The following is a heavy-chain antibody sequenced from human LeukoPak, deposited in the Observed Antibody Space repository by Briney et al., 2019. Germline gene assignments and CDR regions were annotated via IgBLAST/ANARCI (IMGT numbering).Heavy chain of an antibody. CDR1: GGTFSSYA. CDR2: INPIFGTA. CDR3: ARDYDSSGYYGP. D-gene: IGHD3-22*01. V-gene: IGHV1-69*05. J-gene: IGHJ5*02. Sequence: SVKVSCKASGGTFSSYAISWVRQAPGQGLEWMGRINPIFGTANYAQKFQGRVTITTDESTSTAYMELSSLRSEDTAVYYCARDYDSSGYYGPWGQGTLVTVSS.